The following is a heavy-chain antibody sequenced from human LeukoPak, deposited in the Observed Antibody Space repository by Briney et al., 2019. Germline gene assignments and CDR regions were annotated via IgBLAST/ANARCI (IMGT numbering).Heavy chain of an antibody. V-gene: IGHV3-30*02. Sequence: GGSLRLSCAASGFSFITYGIHWVRQAPGKGLEWVAFIRYDGSNRFYADSVRGRFTISRDNSKNTVYLQMNSLRAEDTAVYYCAKDRSMTTVTPFDNWGQGTLVAVSP. J-gene: IGHJ4*02. CDR2: IRYDGSNR. CDR3: AKDRSMTTVTPFDN. CDR1: GFSFITYG. D-gene: IGHD4-17*01.